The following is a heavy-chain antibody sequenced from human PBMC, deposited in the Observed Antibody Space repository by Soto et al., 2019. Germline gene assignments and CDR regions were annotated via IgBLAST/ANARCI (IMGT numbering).Heavy chain of an antibody. CDR2: IYSSGST. J-gene: IGHJ4*02. Sequence: QVQLQQSGPGLVKPSQTLSLTCTVSGGSISSGDYFWSWIRQPPGKGLEWIGYIYSSGSTYYNPSLKSRVTISVDTPKNPFSLKLSSVTAADTAVYYCARDGRAGFDYWGQGTLVTVSS. CDR3: ARDGRAGFDY. CDR1: GGSISSGDYF. V-gene: IGHV4-30-4*01.